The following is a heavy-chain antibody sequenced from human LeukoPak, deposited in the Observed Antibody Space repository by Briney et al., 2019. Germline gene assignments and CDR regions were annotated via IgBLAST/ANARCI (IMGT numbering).Heavy chain of an antibody. V-gene: IGHV3-30*04. CDR2: ISYDGSNK. CDR3: AKDRNFGVVIGQFDY. J-gene: IGHJ4*02. Sequence: PGGSLRLSCAASGFTFSSYAMHWVRQAPGKGLEWVAVISYDGSNKYYADSVKGRFTISRDNSKNTLYLQMNSLRAEDTAVYYCAKDRNFGVVIGQFDYWGQGALVTVSS. D-gene: IGHD3-3*02. CDR1: GFTFSSYA.